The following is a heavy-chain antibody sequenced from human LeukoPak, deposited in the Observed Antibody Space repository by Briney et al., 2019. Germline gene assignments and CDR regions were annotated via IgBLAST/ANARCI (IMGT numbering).Heavy chain of an antibody. Sequence: ASVKVSCKASGYTFTGYYMHWVRQAPGQGLEWMGWINPNSGGTNYAQKFQGRVTMTRDTSISTAYMELSRLRSDDTAVYYCARVYYGSGSCYKDWGQGTLVTVSS. CDR2: INPNSGGT. D-gene: IGHD3-10*01. V-gene: IGHV1-2*02. CDR3: ARVYYGSGSCYKD. J-gene: IGHJ4*02. CDR1: GYTFTGYY.